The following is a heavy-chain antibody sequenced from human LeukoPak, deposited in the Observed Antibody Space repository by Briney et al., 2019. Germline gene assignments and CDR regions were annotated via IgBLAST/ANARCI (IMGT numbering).Heavy chain of an antibody. Sequence: PGRSLRLSCAASGFTFSSYAMHWVRQAPGKGLEWVAVISYDGSNKYYADSVKGRFTISRDNSKNTLYLQRNSLRAEDTAVYYCAREGVIVGATEALDYWGQGTLVTVSS. CDR2: ISYDGSNK. CDR1: GFTFSSYA. CDR3: AREGVIVGATEALDY. J-gene: IGHJ4*02. D-gene: IGHD1-26*01. V-gene: IGHV3-30*01.